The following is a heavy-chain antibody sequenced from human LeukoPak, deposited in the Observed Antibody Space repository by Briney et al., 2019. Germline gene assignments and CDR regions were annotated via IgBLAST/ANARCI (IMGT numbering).Heavy chain of an antibody. Sequence: GASLRLSCAASGFTFSSYATCWVRQAPGKGLQWVSSITSSGDNTYYADSVNGRFTISRDNAKNTLHLQVNSLRAEDTAVYYCVRGSRGNYDTWGQGTLVTVSS. CDR3: VRGSRGNYDT. J-gene: IGHJ5*02. V-gene: IGHV3-23*01. CDR1: GFTFSSYA. D-gene: IGHD3-22*01. CDR2: ITSSGDNT.